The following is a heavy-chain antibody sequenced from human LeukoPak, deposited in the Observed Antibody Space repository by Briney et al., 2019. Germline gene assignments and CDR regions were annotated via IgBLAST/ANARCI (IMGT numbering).Heavy chain of an antibody. J-gene: IGHJ4*02. CDR2: MNPNSGNT. D-gene: IGHD2-21*02. Sequence: GASVKVSCKASGYTFTSYDINWVRQATGQGLEWMGWMNPNSGNTGYAQKFQGRVTMTRNTSISTAYMELSSLRSEDTAVYYCARDRGDVVVTAPLAWFDYWGQGTLVTVSS. CDR1: GYTFTSYD. CDR3: ARDRGDVVVTAPLAWFDY. V-gene: IGHV1-8*01.